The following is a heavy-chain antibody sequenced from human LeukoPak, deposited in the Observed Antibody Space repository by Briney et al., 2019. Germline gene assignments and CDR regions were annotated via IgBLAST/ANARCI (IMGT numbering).Heavy chain of an antibody. J-gene: IGHJ6*03. CDR1: GFTFSDYY. V-gene: IGHV3-11*04. CDR3: AREFPPHDFRLYPSYYYYCYMDV. D-gene: IGHD3-3*01. Sequence: GGSLSLSCAASGFTFSDYYMNWIRQAPGKGLEWVSYISSSGSSIYYADSVKGRFTISRDNAKNSLYLQMNSLRAEDTAVYYCAREFPPHDFRLYPSYYYYCYMDVWGKGTTVTVSS. CDR2: ISSSGSSI.